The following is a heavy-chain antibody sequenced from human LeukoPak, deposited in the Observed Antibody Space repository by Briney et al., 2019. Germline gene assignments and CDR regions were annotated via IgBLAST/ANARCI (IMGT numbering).Heavy chain of an antibody. CDR1: GGTFSSYA. Sequence: GASVKASCKASGGTFSSYAISWVRQAPGQGLEWMGGIIPIFGTANYAQKFQGRVTITADESTSTAYMELSSLRSEDTAVYYCASHTTGTTYGNWFDPWGQGTLVTVSS. D-gene: IGHD1-1*01. J-gene: IGHJ5*02. CDR3: ASHTTGTTYGNWFDP. V-gene: IGHV1-69*13. CDR2: IIPIFGTA.